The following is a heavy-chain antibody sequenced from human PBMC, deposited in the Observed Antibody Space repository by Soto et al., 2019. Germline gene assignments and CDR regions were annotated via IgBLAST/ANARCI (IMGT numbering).Heavy chain of an antibody. CDR1: GYTFTDHF. CDR2: INPDSGGT. D-gene: IGHD3-3*01. Sequence: ASVKVSCKASGYTFTDHFLHWVRQAPGQGPEWVGWINPDSGGTIYAQKFRGRVTLTRDTSINTAYMELSGLRSDDTAVYYCARDAAASRGWSGARCDVVNWSDPWGQGTLVTVSS. CDR3: ARDAAASRGWSGARCDVVNWSDP. V-gene: IGHV1-2*02. J-gene: IGHJ5*02.